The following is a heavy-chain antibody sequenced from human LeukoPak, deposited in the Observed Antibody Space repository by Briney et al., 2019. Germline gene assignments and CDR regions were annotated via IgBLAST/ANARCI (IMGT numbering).Heavy chain of an antibody. D-gene: IGHD2-15*01. CDR3: ARDRGDIVVVVAAYYFDY. Sequence: ASVKVSCKASGYTFTGYYMHWVRQAPGQGLEWMGWINPNSGGTNYAQKFQGRVTMTRDTSISTAYMELSRLRSDDTAVYYCARDRGDIVVVVAAYYFDYWGQGTLVTVSS. J-gene: IGHJ4*02. CDR2: INPNSGGT. V-gene: IGHV1-2*02. CDR1: GYTFTGYY.